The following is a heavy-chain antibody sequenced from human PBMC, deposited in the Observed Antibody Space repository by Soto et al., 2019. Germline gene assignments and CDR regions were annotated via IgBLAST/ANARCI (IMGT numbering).Heavy chain of an antibody. J-gene: IGHJ6*04. V-gene: IGHV4-59*08. Sequence: SETLSLTCTVSGGSIGSYYWSWIRQPPGKGLEWIGYIYYSGSTNYNPSLKSRVTISVDTSKNQFSLKLSSVTAADTAVYYCARLSYDYIWGSYRLDVWGKGTTVTVSS. CDR1: GGSIGSYY. D-gene: IGHD3-16*02. CDR2: IYYSGST. CDR3: ARLSYDYIWGSYRLDV.